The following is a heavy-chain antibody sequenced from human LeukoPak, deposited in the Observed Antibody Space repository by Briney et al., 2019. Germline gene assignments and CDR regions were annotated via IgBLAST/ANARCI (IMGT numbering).Heavy chain of an antibody. CDR2: ISGSGGST. V-gene: IGHV3-23*01. CDR3: AKDGQGYYYDSSGYSHDY. D-gene: IGHD3-22*01. CDR1: GFTFGSYA. Sequence: GGSLRLSCAASGFTFGSYAMSWVRQAPGKGLEWVSAISGSGGSTYYADSVKGRFTISRGNSKNTLYLQMNSLRAEDTAVYYCAKDGQGYYYDSSGYSHDYWGQGTLVTVSS. J-gene: IGHJ4*02.